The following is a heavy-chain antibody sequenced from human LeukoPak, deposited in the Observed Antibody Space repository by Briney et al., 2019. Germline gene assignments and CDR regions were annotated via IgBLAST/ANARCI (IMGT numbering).Heavy chain of an antibody. D-gene: IGHD2-15*01. CDR1: GGSFSGYY. Sequence: SETLSLTCAVYGGSFSGYYWTWIRQPPGKGLEWIGEINHSRSTNYNPSLKSRVTISVDTSKNQFSLKLSSVTAADTAVYYCAVERGKKYCSGGSCYWRGYFQHWGQGTLVTVSS. V-gene: IGHV4-34*01. CDR2: INHSRST. CDR3: AVERGKKYCSGGSCYWRGYFQH. J-gene: IGHJ1*01.